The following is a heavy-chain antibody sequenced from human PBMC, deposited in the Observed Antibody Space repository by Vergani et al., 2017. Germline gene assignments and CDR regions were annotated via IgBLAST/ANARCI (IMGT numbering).Heavy chain of an antibody. D-gene: IGHD3-9*01. CDR3: ARTESFILRYFHWAL. CDR2: IYYTGST. CDR1: GGSISSYY. V-gene: IGHV4-59*08. Sequence: QVQLQESGPGLVKPSETLSLTCTVSGGSISSYYWTWIRQPPGKGLEWIGNIYYTGSTNYNPSLQSRVTMSVDTSNNQFSLEVTSVTAADTAIYFCARTESFILRYFHWALWGQGTLVTVSS. J-gene: IGHJ4*02.